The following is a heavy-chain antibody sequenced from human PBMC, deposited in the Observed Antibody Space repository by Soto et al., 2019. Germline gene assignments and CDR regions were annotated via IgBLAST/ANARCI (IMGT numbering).Heavy chain of an antibody. D-gene: IGHD3-22*01. J-gene: IGHJ4*02. CDR1: GVSISSYY. Sequence: SETLSLTCTVSGVSISSYYWSWIRQPPGKGLEWIGYIYHSGTTYYNPSLKSRVVISVDTSNNQFSLKLRSVTAADTAVYYCARAPNYYDSSGQFDYWGQGTLVTVSS. CDR2: IYHSGTT. V-gene: IGHV4-4*09. CDR3: ARAPNYYDSSGQFDY.